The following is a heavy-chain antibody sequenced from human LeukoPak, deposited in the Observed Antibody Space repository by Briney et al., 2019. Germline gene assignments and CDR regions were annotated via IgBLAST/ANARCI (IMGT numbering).Heavy chain of an antibody. V-gene: IGHV4-38-2*01. CDR3: ARGTYSGYGGHDAFDI. J-gene: IGHJ3*02. Sequence: SSETLSLTCAVSGYSISSGYYWGWIRQPPGKGLEWIGSVFHSGSTYNNPSLKTRLTISVDTSKNQFSLKLSSVTAADTAVYYCARGTYSGYGGHDAFDIWGQGTMVTVSS. CDR2: VFHSGST. CDR1: GYSISSGYY. D-gene: IGHD5-12*01.